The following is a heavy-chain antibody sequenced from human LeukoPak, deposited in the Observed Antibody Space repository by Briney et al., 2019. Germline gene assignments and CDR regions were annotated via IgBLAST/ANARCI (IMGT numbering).Heavy chain of an antibody. V-gene: IGHV4-34*01. CDR2: INHSGST. D-gene: IGHD6-19*01. Sequence: PSETLSLTCVIYGGSFSGYYWSWIRQPPGKGLEWIGEINHSGSTNYSPSLKSRLTLSVDTSKNQSSLKLSSVTAADTAVYYCARAAGYFDFWGQGALVTVSS. J-gene: IGHJ4*02. CDR1: GGSFSGYY. CDR3: ARAAGYFDF.